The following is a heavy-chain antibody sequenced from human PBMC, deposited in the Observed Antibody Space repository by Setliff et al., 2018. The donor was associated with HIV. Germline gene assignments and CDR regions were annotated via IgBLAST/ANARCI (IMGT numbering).Heavy chain of an antibody. CDR1: GYSLSSGYF. CDR3: ASTSRRLGDSSGNEGALDI. CDR2: IYHSGST. D-gene: IGHD3-22*01. Sequence: KPSETLSLTCAVSGYSLSSGYFWGWIRQPPGKGLEWIGSIYHSGSTYYNPSLKSRVTISVDTSKNQFSLKLSSVTAADTAVYYCASTSRRLGDSSGNEGALDIWGQGTMVTVSS. J-gene: IGHJ3*02. V-gene: IGHV4-38-2*01.